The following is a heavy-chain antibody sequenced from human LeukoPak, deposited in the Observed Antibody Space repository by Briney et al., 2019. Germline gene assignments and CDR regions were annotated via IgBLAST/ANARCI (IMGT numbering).Heavy chain of an antibody. CDR3: ARVSSMAGLY. Sequence: GRSPRLSCAASGFTFSSYAMHWVRQAPGKGLEWVAVISYDGSNKYYADSVKGRFTISRDNSKNTLYLQMNSLRAEDTAVYYCARVSSMAGLYWGQGTLVTVSS. J-gene: IGHJ4*02. V-gene: IGHV3-30*04. D-gene: IGHD6-19*01. CDR2: ISYDGSNK. CDR1: GFTFSSYA.